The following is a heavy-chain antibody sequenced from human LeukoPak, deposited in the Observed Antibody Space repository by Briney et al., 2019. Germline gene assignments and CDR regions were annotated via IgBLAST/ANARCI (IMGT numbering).Heavy chain of an antibody. Sequence: SETLSLTCTVSGGSVSSNTHHRGWIRQPPGQGPEWIGRGYYLGSTYYNPSLKSRVTISVDTSKNHFSLKVRSVTAADTAVYYCARQVKKNYGDWFDPWGQGTLVTVSS. J-gene: IGHJ5*02. V-gene: IGHV4-39*01. D-gene: IGHD3-16*01. CDR3: ARQVKKNYGDWFDP. CDR2: GYYLGST. CDR1: GGSVSSNTHH.